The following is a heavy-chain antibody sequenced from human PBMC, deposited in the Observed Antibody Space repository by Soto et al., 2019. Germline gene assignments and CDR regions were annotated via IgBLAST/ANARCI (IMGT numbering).Heavy chain of an antibody. CDR1: GFTFSYNA. D-gene: IGHD1-26*01. Sequence: EVQLLESGGDLVQPGGSLRLSCVASGFTFSYNAMSWVRQAPGKGLEWVSVTTNTGGDTLYADSVKGRFTMSRDTSKNTLFLPRNSLSAKDTAIYYCVIASGENHPRSRVFDSWCQGTRVIVSS. J-gene: IGHJ4*02. CDR3: VIASGENHPRSRVFDS. CDR2: TTNTGGDT. V-gene: IGHV3-23*01.